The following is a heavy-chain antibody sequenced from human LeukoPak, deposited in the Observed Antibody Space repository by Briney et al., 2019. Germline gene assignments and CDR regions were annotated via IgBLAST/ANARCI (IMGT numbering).Heavy chain of an antibody. V-gene: IGHV3-23*01. Sequence: HPGGSLRLSCAASGFTFSSYAMSWVRQAPGKGLEWVSAISGSGGSTYYADSVKGRFTISRDNAKNSLYLQMNSLRAEDTAVYYCARDFYGDLYFDYWGQGTLVTVSS. CDR2: ISGSGGST. CDR1: GFTFSSYA. D-gene: IGHD4-17*01. J-gene: IGHJ4*02. CDR3: ARDFYGDLYFDY.